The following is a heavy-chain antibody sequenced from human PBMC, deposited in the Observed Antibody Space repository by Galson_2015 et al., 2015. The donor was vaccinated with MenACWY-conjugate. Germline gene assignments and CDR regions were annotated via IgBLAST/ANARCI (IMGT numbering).Heavy chain of an antibody. CDR3: AKGGLWYSSGWCSNYYYYGMDV. D-gene: IGHD6-19*01. Sequence: SLRLSCAASGFTFSSYGMHWVRQAPGKGLEWVAVISYDGSNKYYADSVKGRFTISRDNSKNTLYLQMNSLRAEDTAVYYCAKGGLWYSSGWCSNYYYYGMDVWGQGTTVTVSS. J-gene: IGHJ6*02. V-gene: IGHV3-30*18. CDR2: ISYDGSNK. CDR1: GFTFSSYG.